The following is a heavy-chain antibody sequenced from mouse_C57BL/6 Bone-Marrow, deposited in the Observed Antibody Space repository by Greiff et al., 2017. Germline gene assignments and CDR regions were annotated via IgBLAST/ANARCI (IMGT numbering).Heavy chain of an antibody. CDR2: ISDGGSYT. CDR3: ARGRTGWFAY. V-gene: IGHV5-4*01. Sequence: EVQRVESGGGLVKPGGSLKLSCAASGFTFSSYAMSWVRQTPEKRLEWVATISDGGSYTYYPDNVKGRFTISRDNAKNNLYLQMSHLKSEDTAMYYCARGRTGWFAYWGQGTLVTVSA. CDR1: GFTFSSYA. D-gene: IGHD4-1*01. J-gene: IGHJ3*01.